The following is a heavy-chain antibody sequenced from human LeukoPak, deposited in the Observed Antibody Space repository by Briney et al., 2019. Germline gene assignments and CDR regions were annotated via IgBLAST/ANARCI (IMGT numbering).Heavy chain of an antibody. D-gene: IGHD3-3*01. J-gene: IGHJ4*02. V-gene: IGHV1-46*01. CDR2: INPSGGTT. CDR3: ATWLGGSFCYFDY. Sequence: ASVKVSCKASGYTFTSYYMHWVRQAPGHGLEWMGIINPSGGTTSYAQKFQGRVTMTEDTSTDTAYMELSSLRSEDTAVYYCATWLGGSFCYFDYWGQGTLVTVSS. CDR1: GYTFTSYY.